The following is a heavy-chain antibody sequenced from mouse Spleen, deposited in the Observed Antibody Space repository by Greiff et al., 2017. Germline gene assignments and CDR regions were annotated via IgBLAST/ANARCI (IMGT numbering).Heavy chain of an antibody. Sequence: VQLQQSGAELVRPGSSVKLSCKASGYTFTSYWMHWVKQRPIQGLEWIGNIDPSDSETHYNQKFKDKATLTVDKSSSTAYMQLSSLTSEDSAVYYCARRGLYYDYDGAFAYWGQGTLVTVSA. V-gene: IGHV1-52*01. CDR2: IDPSDSET. D-gene: IGHD2-4*01. CDR3: ARRGLYYDYDGAFAY. J-gene: IGHJ3*01. CDR1: GYTFTSYW.